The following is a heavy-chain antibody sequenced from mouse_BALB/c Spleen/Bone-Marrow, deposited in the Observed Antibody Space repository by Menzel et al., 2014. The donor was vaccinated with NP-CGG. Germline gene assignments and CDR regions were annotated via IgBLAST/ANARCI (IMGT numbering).Heavy chain of an antibody. J-gene: IGHJ2*01. CDR3: EREDITTAYFDY. CDR2: IVPRSGYT. CDR1: GYTFTGYT. V-gene: IGHV1-4*02. Sequence: QVQLQQPASELARPGASVRLSCRASGYTFTGYTMQWVKQRPGQGLEWIGYIVPRSGYTDYNQKFKDKTTLTADKSSNKAYRQLSRLTSGDSADYYCEREDITTAYFDYWGQGTTLTVSS. D-gene: IGHD1-2*01.